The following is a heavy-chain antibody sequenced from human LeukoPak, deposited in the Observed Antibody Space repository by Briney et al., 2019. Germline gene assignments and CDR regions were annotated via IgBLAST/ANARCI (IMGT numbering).Heavy chain of an antibody. CDR1: GGSISSYY. CDR3: ARPKLNDDALQL. CDR2: IYYSGST. D-gene: IGHD1-1*01. V-gene: IGHV4-59*01. J-gene: IGHJ3*01. Sequence: PSETLSLTCTVSGGSISSYYWSWLRQPPGKGLEWIGYIYYSGSTNYNPSLKRRVTISVDTSKNQFSLKLSSVTAAYTAVYYCARPKLNDDALQLWGQGPMVRVSS.